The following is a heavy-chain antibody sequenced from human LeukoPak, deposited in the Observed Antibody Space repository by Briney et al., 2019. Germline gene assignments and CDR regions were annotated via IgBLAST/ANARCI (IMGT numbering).Heavy chain of an antibody. CDR1: GYSFTGFA. CDR3: ASSSTCDWGAYFYALDV. V-gene: IGHV1-3*01. Sequence: ASVRVSCKASGYSFTGFALHWVRQAPGQRLEWMGWINAGNGNEKYSPKFQGRVTMTRDTSAATIYMELSSLKSEDSAVYYCASSSTCDWGAYFYALDVWGKGTTVTVSS. J-gene: IGHJ6*04. CDR2: INAGNGNE. D-gene: IGHD2-2*01.